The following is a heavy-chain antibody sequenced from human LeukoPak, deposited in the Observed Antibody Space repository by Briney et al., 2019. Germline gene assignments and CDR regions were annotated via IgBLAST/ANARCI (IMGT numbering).Heavy chain of an antibody. Sequence: SETLSLTCAVYGGSFSGYYWSWIRQPPGKGLEWIGYIYYSGSTNYNPSLKSRVTISVDTSKNQFSLKLSSVTAADTAVYYCARLSPTWGDYDFWSGSKRWFDPWGQGTLVTVSS. J-gene: IGHJ5*02. CDR1: GGSFSGYY. V-gene: IGHV4-59*08. CDR2: IYYSGST. CDR3: ARLSPTWGDYDFWSGSKRWFDP. D-gene: IGHD3-3*01.